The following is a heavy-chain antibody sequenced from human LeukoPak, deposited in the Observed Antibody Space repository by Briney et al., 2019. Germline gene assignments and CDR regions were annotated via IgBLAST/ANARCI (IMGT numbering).Heavy chain of an antibody. CDR3: ARDLLGKSWFDY. Sequence: GGSLRLSCAASGFTFSSYEMNWVRQAPGKGLEWVSYISSSGSTIYYADSVKGRFTISRDNAKNSLYLQMNSLRAEDTAVYYCARDLLGKSWFDYWGQGTLVTVSS. CDR2: ISSSGSTI. CDR1: GFTFSSYE. J-gene: IGHJ4*02. V-gene: IGHV3-48*03.